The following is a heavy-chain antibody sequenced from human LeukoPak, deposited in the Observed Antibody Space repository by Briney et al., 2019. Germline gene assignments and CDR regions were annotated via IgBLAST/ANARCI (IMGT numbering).Heavy chain of an antibody. Sequence: SETLSLTCTVSGGSISSSSYYWGWIRQPPGKGLEWIGSIYYSGSTYYNPSLKSRVTISVDTSKNQFSLKLSSVTAADTAVYYGVVMEGSGEKWGPRYYFDYWGQGTLVTVSS. J-gene: IGHJ4*02. CDR1: GGSISSSSYY. CDR3: VVMEGSGEKWGPRYYFDY. V-gene: IGHV4-39*07. D-gene: IGHD2-15*01. CDR2: IYYSGST.